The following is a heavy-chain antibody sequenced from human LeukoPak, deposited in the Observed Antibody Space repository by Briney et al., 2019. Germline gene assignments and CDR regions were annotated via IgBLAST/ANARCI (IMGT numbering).Heavy chain of an antibody. D-gene: IGHD3-3*01. Sequence: SETLSLTCTVSGGSISSYYWSLIRRPAGKGLEWIGRNYASGSTNYNPSLKSRVAISVDTSKNQFSLKLSSVTAADTAVYYCARGSVTYYDFWSGSRYNWFDPWGQGTLVTVSS. V-gene: IGHV4-4*07. J-gene: IGHJ5*02. CDR2: NYASGST. CDR3: ARGSVTYYDFWSGSRYNWFDP. CDR1: GGSISSYY.